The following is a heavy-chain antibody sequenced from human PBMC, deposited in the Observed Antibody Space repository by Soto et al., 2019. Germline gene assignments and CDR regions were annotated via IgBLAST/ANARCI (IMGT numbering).Heavy chain of an antibody. Sequence: SLRLSCAASGFTFSSYAMHWVRQAPGKGLEYVSAISSNGGSTYYANSVKGRFTISRDNSKNTLYLQMGSLRAEDMAVYYCARDRELRFLEWSTYYYYMDVWGKGTTVTVSS. CDR2: ISSNGGST. V-gene: IGHV3-64*01. J-gene: IGHJ6*03. D-gene: IGHD3-3*01. CDR1: GFTFSSYA. CDR3: ARDRELRFLEWSTYYYYMDV.